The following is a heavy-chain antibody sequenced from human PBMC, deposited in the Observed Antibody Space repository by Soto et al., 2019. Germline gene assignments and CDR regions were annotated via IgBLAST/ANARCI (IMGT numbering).Heavy chain of an antibody. CDR3: ATESTSSSYDY. V-gene: IGHV1-18*01. CDR1: GYTFTSYG. D-gene: IGHD2-2*01. J-gene: IGHJ4*02. Sequence: QVQLVQSGAEVKKPGASVKVSCKASGYTFTSYGISWVRQAPGQGLEWMGWISAYNGNTNYAQKLQGRVTMTTYTSTSTSFMEPRILRSDYTAASYCATESTSSSYDYWGQGTLVTVSS. CDR2: ISAYNGNT.